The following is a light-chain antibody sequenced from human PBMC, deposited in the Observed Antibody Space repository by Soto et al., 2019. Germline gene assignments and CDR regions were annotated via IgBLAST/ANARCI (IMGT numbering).Light chain of an antibody. CDR1: HSVLYTSNNQTD. J-gene: IGKJ1*01. CDR3: QKYYRLWT. Sequence: GVTLAPDSLAVSLGDRATIKCKTSHSVLYTSNNQTDLAWFQHKEGQTPKILIYWASIRESGVPDRFSGSGSGTDFTLTIIGLQAEDVAVYHCQKYYRLWTFGQGTKVEI. CDR2: WAS. V-gene: IGKV4-1*01.